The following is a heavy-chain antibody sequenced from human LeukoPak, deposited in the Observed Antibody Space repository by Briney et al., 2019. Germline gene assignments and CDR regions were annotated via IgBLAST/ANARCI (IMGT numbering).Heavy chain of an antibody. D-gene: IGHD2-15*01. Sequence: ASVKVSCKASGYTFTSYGISWVRQAPGQGLEWMGWISAYNGNTNYAQKLQGRATLTTDTSTSRAYMVLRSLRSDDTAVYYCARSGGYCSGGSCYSEYYFDYWGQGTLVTVSS. CDR1: GYTFTSYG. CDR2: ISAYNGNT. CDR3: ARSGGYCSGGSCYSEYYFDY. J-gene: IGHJ4*02. V-gene: IGHV1-18*01.